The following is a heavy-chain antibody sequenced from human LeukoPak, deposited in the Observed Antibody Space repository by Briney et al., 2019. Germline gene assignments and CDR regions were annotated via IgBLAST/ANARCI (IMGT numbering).Heavy chain of an antibody. Sequence: SETLSLTCTVSGGTIRSYYWSWIRQLPGKGLEWIGNIYYSGSTNVHPSLKSRVTISVDTSKNQLSLDLSSVTTADTAVYYCARDLGGNPWYFDYWGQGILVTVSS. CDR1: GGTIRSYY. CDR2: IYYSGST. V-gene: IGHV4-59*01. CDR3: ARDLGGNPWYFDY. J-gene: IGHJ4*02. D-gene: IGHD1-14*01.